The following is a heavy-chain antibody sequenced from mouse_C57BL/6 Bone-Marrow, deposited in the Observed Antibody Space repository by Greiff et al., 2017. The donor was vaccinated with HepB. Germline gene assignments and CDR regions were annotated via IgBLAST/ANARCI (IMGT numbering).Heavy chain of an antibody. D-gene: IGHD2-1*01. CDR2: IDPENGDT. V-gene: IGHV14-4*01. J-gene: IGHJ2*01. CDR1: GFNIKDDY. CDR3: TTVDGNYGYFDY. Sequence: EVHLVESGAELVRPGASVKLSCTASGFNIKDDYMHWVKQRPEQGLEWIGWIDPENGDTEYASKFQGKATITADTSYNTTYLQLSSLTSEDTAVYYCTTVDGNYGYFDYWGQGTTLTVSS.